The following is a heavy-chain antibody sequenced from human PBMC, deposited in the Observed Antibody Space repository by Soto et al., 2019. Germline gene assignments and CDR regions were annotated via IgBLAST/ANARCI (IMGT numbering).Heavy chain of an antibody. CDR2: MNSDGSST. D-gene: IGHD1-20*01. CDR3: AKDRLHHNSVWDPFNI. Sequence: GGSLRLSCAASGFTFGNSWMHWVRQAPGEGLEWVSRMNSDGSSTNYADSVKGRFTVSRDNAKNTLYLQMNSLRAEDTAMYYCAKDRLHHNSVWDPFNIWGQGAMVTVSS. V-gene: IGHV3-74*01. CDR1: GFTFGNSW. J-gene: IGHJ3*02.